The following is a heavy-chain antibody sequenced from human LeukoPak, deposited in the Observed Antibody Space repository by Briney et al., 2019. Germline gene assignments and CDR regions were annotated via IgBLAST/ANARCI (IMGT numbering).Heavy chain of an antibody. Sequence: GASVKVSCKASGYTFTGYYMHWERQAPGQGLEWMGWINPNSGGTNYAQKFQGRVTMTRDTSISTAYLELRRQRSDDTAVYYCATLLPLSSSCDSFDYWGQGTLVTVSS. V-gene: IGHV1-2*02. D-gene: IGHD6-13*01. J-gene: IGHJ4*02. CDR3: ATLLPLSSSCDSFDY. CDR1: GYTFTGYY. CDR2: INPNSGGT.